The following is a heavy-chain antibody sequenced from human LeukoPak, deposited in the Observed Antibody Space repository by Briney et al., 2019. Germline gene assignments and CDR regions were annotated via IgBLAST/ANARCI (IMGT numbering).Heavy chain of an antibody. J-gene: IGHJ4*02. Sequence: PGGSLRLSCAASGFTFSSYSIHWVRQAPGKGLEWVSFISGSGTYIYYTDSVKGRFTISRDNTKNSLSLQMNRLRAEDTAVYYCAREPPYKLRAFDYWGQGTLVTVSS. CDR1: GFTFSSYS. CDR3: AREPPYKLRAFDY. V-gene: IGHV3-21*01. CDR2: ISGSGTYI. D-gene: IGHD3-3*01.